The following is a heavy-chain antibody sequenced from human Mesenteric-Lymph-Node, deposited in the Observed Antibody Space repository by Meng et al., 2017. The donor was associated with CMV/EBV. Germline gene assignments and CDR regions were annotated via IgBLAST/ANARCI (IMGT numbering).Heavy chain of an antibody. D-gene: IGHD6-25*01. J-gene: IGHJ4*02. CDR2: ISSSSYK. CDR1: GFTFSGYS. CDR3: ARDRSAAGYFDS. V-gene: IGHV3-21*01. Sequence: GGSLRLSCAASGFTFSGYSMNWVRQAPGKGLEWVSLISSSSYKYHADSVKGRFTISRDNAKNSLYLQMTSLRAEDTAVYYCARDRSAAGYFDSWGQGTLVTVSS.